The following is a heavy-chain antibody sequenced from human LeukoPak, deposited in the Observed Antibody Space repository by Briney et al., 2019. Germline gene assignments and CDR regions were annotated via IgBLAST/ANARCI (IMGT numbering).Heavy chain of an antibody. D-gene: IGHD6-13*01. V-gene: IGHV1-2*02. Sequence: ASVKVSCKASGYTFTGYYMHWVRQAPGQGLEWMGWINPHSGNTNYAQKFQGRVTMTKDTSITTAYMELTRLGSDDTAVYYCARDFSISWSNWFDPWGQGTLVTVSS. CDR1: GYTFTGYY. CDR3: ARDFSISWSNWFDP. CDR2: INPHSGNT. J-gene: IGHJ5*02.